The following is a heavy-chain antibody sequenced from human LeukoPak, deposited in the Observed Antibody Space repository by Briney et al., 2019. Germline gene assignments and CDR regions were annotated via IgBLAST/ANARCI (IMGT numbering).Heavy chain of an antibody. J-gene: IGHJ6*02. CDR1: GGSISSSNW. CDR3: ARDQTVTTPFYYYYGMDV. CDR2: IYHSGTT. D-gene: IGHD4-17*01. Sequence: SETLSLTCAVSGGSISSSNWWSWVRQPPGKGLEWIGEIYHSGTTNYNPSLKSRVTISVDKSKNQFSLKLSSVTAADTAVYYCARDQTVTTPFYYYYGMDVWGQGTTVTVSS. V-gene: IGHV4-4*02.